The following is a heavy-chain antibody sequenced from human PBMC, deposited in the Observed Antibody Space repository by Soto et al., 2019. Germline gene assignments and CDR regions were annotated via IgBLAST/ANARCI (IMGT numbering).Heavy chain of an antibody. CDR3: ARDSRGYSYGYIHYYYYYGMDV. Sequence: SETLSLTCTVSGGSIISGDYCWICIRQPPGKGLELIGYIYYSGSTYYNPSLKSRVTISVDTSKNQFSLKLSSVTAADTAVYYCARDSRGYSYGYIHYYYYYGMDVWGQGTTVTVS. CDR2: IYYSGST. CDR1: GGSIISGDYC. V-gene: IGHV4-30-4*01. J-gene: IGHJ6*02. D-gene: IGHD5-18*01.